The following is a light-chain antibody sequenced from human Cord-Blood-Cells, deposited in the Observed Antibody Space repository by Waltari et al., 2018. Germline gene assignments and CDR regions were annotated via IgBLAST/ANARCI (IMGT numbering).Light chain of an antibody. J-gene: IGKJ3*01. V-gene: IGKV1-5*01. CDR3: QQYNSYSFT. CDR2: DAS. CDR1: QSISSW. Sequence: DIQMTQSPSTLSASVGDRVTITCRASQSISSWLAWYQQQPGKAPNLMIYDASSLESGVPSRFSGSVSGTEFTLTISSLQPDDFATYYCQQYNSYSFTFGPGTKADIK.